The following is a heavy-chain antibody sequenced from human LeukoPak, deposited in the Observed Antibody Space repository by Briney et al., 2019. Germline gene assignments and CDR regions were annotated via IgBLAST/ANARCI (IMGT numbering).Heavy chain of an antibody. CDR2: IRYDGSNK. V-gene: IGHV3-30*02. Sequence: GGSLRLSCAASGFTFSSYGMHWVRQAPGKGLEWVAFIRYDGSNKYYADSVKGRFTISRDNSKNTLYLQMNSLRAEDTAVYYCARLALMDWYYFDYWGQGTLVTVSS. CDR3: ARLALMDWYYFDY. CDR1: GFTFSSYG. D-gene: IGHD3/OR15-3a*01. J-gene: IGHJ4*02.